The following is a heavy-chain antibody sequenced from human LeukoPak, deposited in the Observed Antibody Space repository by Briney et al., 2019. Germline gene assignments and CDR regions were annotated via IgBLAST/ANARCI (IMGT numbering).Heavy chain of an antibody. V-gene: IGHV3-30*02. CDR1: GFTFSSYG. J-gene: IGHJ4*02. CDR3: AKSGVDRFWSGQYYFDY. D-gene: IGHD3-3*01. Sequence: GGSLRLSCAASGFTFSSYGMHWVRQAPGKGLEWVAFIRYDGSNKYYADSAKGRFTISRDNSKNTLYLQMNSLRAEDTAVYYCAKSGVDRFWSGQYYFDYWGQGTLVTVSS. CDR2: IRYDGSNK.